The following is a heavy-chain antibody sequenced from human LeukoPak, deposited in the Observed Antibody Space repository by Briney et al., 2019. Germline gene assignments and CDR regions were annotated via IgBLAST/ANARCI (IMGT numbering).Heavy chain of an antibody. CDR1: GGSISSSSYL. V-gene: IGHV4-39*01. J-gene: IGHJ4*02. Sequence: SETLSFTCTVSGGSISSSSYLWAWVRQPPGKGMEWIGSIYYSGNVYYNPSLKSRVAISVDTSKNQFSLNLFSVTAADTAVYYCARHGNSVTVPAALGFDSWGQGPLVTVSS. D-gene: IGHD2-2*01. CDR2: IYYSGNV. CDR3: ARHGNSVTVPAALGFDS.